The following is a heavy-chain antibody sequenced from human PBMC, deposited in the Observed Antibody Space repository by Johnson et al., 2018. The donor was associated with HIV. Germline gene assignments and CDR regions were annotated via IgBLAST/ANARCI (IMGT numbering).Heavy chain of an antibody. CDR2: ISYDGSNN. J-gene: IGHJ3*02. V-gene: IGHV3-30*18. D-gene: IGHD6-13*01. Sequence: QVQLVESGGGVVQPGRSLRLSCAASGFTFSSYGMHWVRQAPGKGLEWVAVISYDGSNNYYADSVKGRFTISRDNSKNTLYLQMNSLRAEDTAVYYCAKEGWAAAQEGWGAFDIWGQGTMVTVSS. CDR3: AKEGWAAAQEGWGAFDI. CDR1: GFTFSSYG.